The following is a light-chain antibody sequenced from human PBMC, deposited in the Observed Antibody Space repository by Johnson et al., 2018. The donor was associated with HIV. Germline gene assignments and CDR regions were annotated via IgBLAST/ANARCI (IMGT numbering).Light chain of an antibody. V-gene: IGLV1-51*02. J-gene: IGLJ1*01. Sequence: AVLTQPPSMSAAPGQKVTISCSGSSSNIGNNYVSWYQQLPGTAPKLLIYENNKRPSGIPDRFSGSKSGTSATLGITGLQTGDEADYYCGTWDSSLSAGRGVFGTGTKVTVL. CDR2: ENN. CDR3: GTWDSSLSAGRGV. CDR1: SSNIGNNY.